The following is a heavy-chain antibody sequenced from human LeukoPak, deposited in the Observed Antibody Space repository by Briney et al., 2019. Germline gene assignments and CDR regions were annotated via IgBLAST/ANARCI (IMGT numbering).Heavy chain of an antibody. Sequence: GGSLRLSCAASKFTFSTSAMSWVRQAPGKGLEWVSAISGSGANTYYVDSVKGRFTICRDNSKNTFYLEMSSLRSDDTAVYYWAKESQTYYDIMTGYPNYNFDYWGQGTLVSVSS. J-gene: IGHJ4*02. D-gene: IGHD3-9*01. CDR3: AKESQTYYDIMTGYPNYNFDY. V-gene: IGHV3-23*01. CDR1: KFTFSTSA. CDR2: ISGSGANT.